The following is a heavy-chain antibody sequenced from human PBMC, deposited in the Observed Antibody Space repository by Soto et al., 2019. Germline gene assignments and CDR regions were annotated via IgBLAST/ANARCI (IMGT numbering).Heavy chain of an antibody. V-gene: IGHV3-74*01. CDR2: INSDGSST. D-gene: IGHD1-26*01. Sequence: EVQLVESGGGLVQPGGSLRLSCAASGFTFSSYWMHWVRQAPGKGLVWVSRINSDGSSTSYADSVKGRFTISGDNAKNTLYLQMNSLRAEDTAVYYCAALVGAPPEDFDYWGQGTLVTVSS. CDR3: AALVGAPPEDFDY. CDR1: GFTFSSYW. J-gene: IGHJ4*02.